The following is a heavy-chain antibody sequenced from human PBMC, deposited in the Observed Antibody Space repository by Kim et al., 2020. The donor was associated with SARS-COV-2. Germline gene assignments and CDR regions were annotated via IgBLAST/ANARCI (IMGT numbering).Heavy chain of an antibody. Sequence: GGSLRLSCAASGFVFSSFGMHWVRQAPGKGLEWVAVIRYDGTKQYYADSVRGRFTISRDQSKNMVVLEMNSLRAEDTAVYYCARDVDTSGYLLRFDPWGQGALVAISS. CDR3: ARDVDTSGYLLRFDP. D-gene: IGHD3-22*01. V-gene: IGHV3-33*01. CDR2: IRYDGTKQ. J-gene: IGHJ5*02. CDR1: GFVFSSFG.